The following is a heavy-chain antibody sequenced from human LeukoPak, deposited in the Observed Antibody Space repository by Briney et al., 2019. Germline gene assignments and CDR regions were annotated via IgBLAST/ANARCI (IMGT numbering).Heavy chain of an antibody. D-gene: IGHD3-9*01. J-gene: IGHJ6*03. V-gene: IGHV3-48*01. CDR2: ISGGSSTM. CDR3: ARDRGQTGYYWSYYYYMDV. Sequence: GGSLRLSCAASGFTFSDYSMNWVRQAPGKGLEWVSYISGGSSTMYYADSVKGRFTISRDNAKNSLYLQMNSLRAEDTAVYYCARDRGQTGYYWSYYYYMDVWGIGTTVTVSS. CDR1: GFTFSDYS.